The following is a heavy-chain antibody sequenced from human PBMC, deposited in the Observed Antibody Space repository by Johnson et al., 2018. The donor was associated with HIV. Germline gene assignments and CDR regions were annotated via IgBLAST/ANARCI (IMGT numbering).Heavy chain of an antibody. CDR3: ARGGSRITIFGVVTILGAFDI. D-gene: IGHD3-3*01. V-gene: IGHV3-NL1*01. CDR2: IYSGGST. CDR1: GFTFSSYG. Sequence: QVQLVESGGGLGKPGGSLRLSCAASGFTFSSYGMHWVRQAPGRGLEWVSVIYSGGSTYYADSVKGRFTISRENAKNSLYLQMNSLRAGDTAMYYCARGGSRITIFGVVTILGAFDIWGHGTMVTVSS. J-gene: IGHJ3*02.